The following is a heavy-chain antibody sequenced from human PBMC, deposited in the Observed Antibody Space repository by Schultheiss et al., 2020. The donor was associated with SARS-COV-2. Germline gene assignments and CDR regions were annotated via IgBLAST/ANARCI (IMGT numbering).Heavy chain of an antibody. Sequence: GESLKISCAASGFTVSSNYMSWVRQAPGKGLEWVSAISSNGGSTYYANSVKGRFTISRDNSKNTLYLQMGSLRAEDMAVYYCARDGCSGGSCRHDYWGQGTLVTVSS. CDR2: ISSNGGST. CDR3: ARDGCSGGSCRHDY. V-gene: IGHV3-64*01. CDR1: GFTVSSNY. D-gene: IGHD2-15*01. J-gene: IGHJ4*02.